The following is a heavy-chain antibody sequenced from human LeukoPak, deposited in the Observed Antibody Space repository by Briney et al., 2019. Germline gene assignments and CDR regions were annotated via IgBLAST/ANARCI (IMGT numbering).Heavy chain of an antibody. CDR3: ARDPYGSGSYYYDY. J-gene: IGHJ4*02. D-gene: IGHD3-10*01. V-gene: IGHV3-48*01. CDR2: ISSSSGTI. CDR1: GFTLSSYS. Sequence: AGSLRLSCAASGFTLSSYSMNWVRQAPGKGLEWVSFISSSSGTIYYADSVKGRFTISRDNAKNSLYLQMNSLRAEDTAVYYCARDPYGSGSYYYDYWGQGTLVTVSS.